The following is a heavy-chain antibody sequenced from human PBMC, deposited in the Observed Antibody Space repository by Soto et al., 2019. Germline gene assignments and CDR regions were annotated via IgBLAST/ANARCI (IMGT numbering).Heavy chain of an antibody. CDR2: ISYDGSNK. J-gene: IGHJ6*02. CDR1: GFTFSSYA. D-gene: IGHD3-10*01. Sequence: GGSLRLSCAASGFTFSSYAMHWVRQAPGKGLEWVAVISYDGSNKYYADSVKGRFTISRDNSKNTLYLQMNSLRAEDTAVYYCARDHGYSGFSDVWGQGTTVTVSS. V-gene: IGHV3-30-3*01. CDR3: ARDHGYSGFSDV.